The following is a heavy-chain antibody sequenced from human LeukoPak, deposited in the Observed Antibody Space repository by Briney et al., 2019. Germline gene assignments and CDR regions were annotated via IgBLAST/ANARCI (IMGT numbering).Heavy chain of an antibody. J-gene: IGHJ4*02. D-gene: IGHD5-18*01. Sequence: SSVTVSCKPSRCTFTSYGISWLRQAPGQGLEGMGWISAYNGNTNYEHKLQDRVPMTTNTSKSTAYMELRSLRSDDTAVYYCARGSGYSYGYIDYWGQGTLVTVSP. V-gene: IGHV1-18*01. CDR3: ARGSGYSYGYIDY. CDR2: ISAYNGNT. CDR1: RCTFTSYG.